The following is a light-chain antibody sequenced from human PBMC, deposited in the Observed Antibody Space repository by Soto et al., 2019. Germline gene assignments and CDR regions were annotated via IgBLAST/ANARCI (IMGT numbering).Light chain of an antibody. CDR1: QRVSSN. CDR2: GAS. CDR3: QQYNNWRWT. J-gene: IGKJ1*01. Sequence: EIVMTQSLATLSVSPGERATLSCRASQRVSSNLAWYQQKAGQAPMLLIYGASTRATGIPARFSGSGSGTEFTLTISSLQSEDFAVYYCQQYNNWRWTFGQRTKVDIK. V-gene: IGKV3-15*01.